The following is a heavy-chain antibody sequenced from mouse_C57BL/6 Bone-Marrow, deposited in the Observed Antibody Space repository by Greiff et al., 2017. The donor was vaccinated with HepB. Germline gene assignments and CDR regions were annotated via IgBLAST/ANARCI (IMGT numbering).Heavy chain of an antibody. Sequence: EVKLMESGGGLVKPGGSLKLSCAASGFTFSSYAMSWVRQTPEKRLEWVATISDGGSYTYYPDNVKGRFTISRDNAKNNLYLQMSHLKSEDTAMYYCARDGLTTVRGDYWGEGTTLTVSS. J-gene: IGHJ2*01. CDR1: GFTFSSYA. V-gene: IGHV5-4*01. CDR2: ISDGGSYT. CDR3: ARDGLTTVRGDY. D-gene: IGHD1-1*01.